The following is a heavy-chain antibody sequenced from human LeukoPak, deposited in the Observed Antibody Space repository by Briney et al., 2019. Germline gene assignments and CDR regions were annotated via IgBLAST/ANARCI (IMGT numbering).Heavy chain of an antibody. CDR3: ARGQLRFLEWLSFNWFDP. J-gene: IGHJ5*02. CDR2: IYTSGST. Sequence: SETLSLTCTVAGGSISSGSYYWSWIRQPAVNGLEWIGLIYTSGSTNYNPSLKSRVTISVDTSKNQFSLKLSSVTAADTAVYYCARGQLRFLEWLSFNWFDPWGQGTLVTVSS. D-gene: IGHD3-3*01. V-gene: IGHV4-61*02. CDR1: GGSISSGSYY.